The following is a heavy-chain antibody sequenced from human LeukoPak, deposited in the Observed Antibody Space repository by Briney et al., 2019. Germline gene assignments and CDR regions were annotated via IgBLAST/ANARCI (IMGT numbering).Heavy chain of an antibody. CDR3: ASDYYDSRGGDYYYYMDV. J-gene: IGHJ6*03. D-gene: IGHD3-22*01. CDR1: GYTFTGYY. CDR2: INPSGGST. Sequence: ASVKVSCKASGYTFTGYYMHWVRQAPGQGLEWMGIINPSGGSTSYAQKFQGRVTMTRDMSTSTVYMELSSLRSEDTAVYYCASDYYDSRGGDYYYYMDVWGKGTTVTVSS. V-gene: IGHV1-46*01.